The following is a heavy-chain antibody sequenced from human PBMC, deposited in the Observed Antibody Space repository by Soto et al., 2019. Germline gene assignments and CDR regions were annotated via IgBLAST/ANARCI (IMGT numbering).Heavy chain of an antibody. D-gene: IGHD3-10*01. J-gene: IGHJ3*02. CDR2: ISGSGGST. CDR1: GVTFNSYA. V-gene: IGHV3-23*01. Sequence: PGGSLGLACAASGVTFNSYAMSWVRQAPGKGLEWVSAISGSGGSTYYADSVKGRFTISRDNSKNTLYLQMNSLRAEDTAVYYCAKGMELYYYGSGSYADDAFDILGQGTMVTVSS. CDR3: AKGMELYYYGSGSYADDAFDI.